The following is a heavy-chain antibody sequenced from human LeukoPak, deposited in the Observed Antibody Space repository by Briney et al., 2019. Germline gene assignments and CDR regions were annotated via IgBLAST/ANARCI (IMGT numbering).Heavy chain of an antibody. V-gene: IGHV1-2*02. CDR2: INPNSGGT. CDR1: GYTFTGYY. D-gene: IGHD3-3*01. J-gene: IGHJ4*02. Sequence: ASVKVSCEASGYTFTGYYMHWVRQAPGQGLEWMGWINPNSGGTNYAQKFQGRVTMTRDTSISTAYMELSRLRSDDTAVYYCARPKYDFWSGYYPFDYWGQGTLVTVSS. CDR3: ARPKYDFWSGYYPFDY.